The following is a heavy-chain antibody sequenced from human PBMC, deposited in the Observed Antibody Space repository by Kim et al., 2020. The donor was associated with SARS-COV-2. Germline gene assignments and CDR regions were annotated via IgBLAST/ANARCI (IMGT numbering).Heavy chain of an antibody. V-gene: IGHV4-4*02. CDR3: ARGVSSAWTLRAWFDP. CDR2: VDHSGTT. CDR1: GASISSSSC. D-gene: IGHD3-22*01. J-gene: IGHJ5*02. Sequence: SETLSLICVVSGASISSSSCWSWVRQPPGKGLEWIGEVDHSGTTSYNVSLKNRVSILVDKSKNQFSLRLTSMSAADTAVYYCARGVSSAWTLRAWFDPWG.